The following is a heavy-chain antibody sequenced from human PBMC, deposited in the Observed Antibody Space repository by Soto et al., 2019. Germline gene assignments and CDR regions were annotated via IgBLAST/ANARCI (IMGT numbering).Heavy chain of an antibody. J-gene: IGHJ3*02. CDR1: GFTVSSNY. CDR3: ARVGMITFGGVIPWGTLDAFDI. D-gene: IGHD3-16*02. Sequence: EVQLVESGGGLVQPGGSLRLSCAASGFTVSSNYMSWVRQAPGKGLEWVSVIYSGGSTYYADSVKGRFTISRDNSKNTLYLRMNSLRAEDTAVYYCARVGMITFGGVIPWGTLDAFDIWGQGTMVTVSS. CDR2: IYSGGST. V-gene: IGHV3-66*01.